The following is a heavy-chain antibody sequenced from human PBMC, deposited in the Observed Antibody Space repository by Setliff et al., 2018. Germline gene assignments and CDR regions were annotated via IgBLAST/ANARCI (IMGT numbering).Heavy chain of an antibody. CDR2: ISRGGNTI. J-gene: IGHJ3*02. D-gene: IGHD1-26*01. CDR3: AREVVGAPSAFDI. V-gene: IGHV3-11*04. CDR1: GFTFSDYY. Sequence: PGGSLRLSCAASGFTFSDYYMTWIRQAPGKGLEWVSYISRGGNTIYYAGSVKGRFTISRDNARDSLFLQMNTLRAEDTAVYYCAREVVGAPSAFDIWGQGTMVTVSS.